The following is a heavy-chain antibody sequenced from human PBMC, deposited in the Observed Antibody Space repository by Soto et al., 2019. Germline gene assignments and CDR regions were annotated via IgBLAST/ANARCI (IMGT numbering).Heavy chain of an antibody. V-gene: IGHV3-53*01. CDR2: LYTGGSA. CDR1: WLSFTGHY. Sequence: LXLSCAASWLSFTGHYMTWVRQAPGKGLEWVSVLYTGGSAYCGDSVKGRFTISRDSSTNTLYLQMNSLKVGDTAFYFCARSFNDWTTYFHDWSEGTLVTVSS. J-gene: IGHJ4*02. D-gene: IGHD3-9*01. CDR3: ARSFNDWTTYFHD.